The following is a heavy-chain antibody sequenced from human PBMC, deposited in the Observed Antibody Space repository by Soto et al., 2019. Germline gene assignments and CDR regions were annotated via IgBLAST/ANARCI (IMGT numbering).Heavy chain of an antibody. CDR1: GYTFTSYD. CDR2: ISGYNGNT. D-gene: IGHD6-13*01. J-gene: IGHJ3*01. Sequence: ASVKVSCKASGYTFTSYDISWVRQAPGQGLEWMGWISGYNGNTKYAQKFQGRVTMTTDTSTNTASMELRSLRSDDTAVYYCARDHVIAAAPGAFDFWGQGTMVTVSS. CDR3: ARDHVIAAAPGAFDF. V-gene: IGHV1-18*04.